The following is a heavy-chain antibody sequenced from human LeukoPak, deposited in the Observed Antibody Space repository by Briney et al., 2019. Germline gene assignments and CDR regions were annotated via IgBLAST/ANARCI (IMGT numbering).Heavy chain of an antibody. D-gene: IGHD3-22*01. V-gene: IGHV1-69*13. Sequence: PVKVSCKAPGGTFSSYAISWVRQAPGQGLEWMGGIIPIFGTANYAQKFQSRVTITADESTSTAYMELSSLRSEDTAVYYCAGWYYYDSSGYYYYFDYWGQGTLVTVSS. CDR2: IIPIFGTA. CDR1: GGTFSSYA. CDR3: AGWYYYDSSGYYYYFDY. J-gene: IGHJ4*02.